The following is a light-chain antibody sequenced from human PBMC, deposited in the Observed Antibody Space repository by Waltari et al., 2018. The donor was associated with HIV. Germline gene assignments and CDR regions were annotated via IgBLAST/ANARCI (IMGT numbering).Light chain of an antibody. CDR3: TSYTSSSTYV. CDR2: EVS. CDR1: SSDVGGYNY. Sequence: QSALTQPASVSGSPGQSITISCTGTSSDVGGYNYVSWYQQHPGKAPKLMIYEVSNRPSGVSIRFSGSKSGNTASLTISGLQAEDEADYYCTSYTSSSTYVFGTGTKVTVL. J-gene: IGLJ1*01. V-gene: IGLV2-14*01.